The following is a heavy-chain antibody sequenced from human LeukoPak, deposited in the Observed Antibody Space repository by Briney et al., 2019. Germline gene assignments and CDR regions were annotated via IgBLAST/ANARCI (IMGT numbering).Heavy chain of an antibody. Sequence: PGGSLKLSCAASGFTFSDYEMDWVRQAPGKGLEWISYISSRGGTMYYADSVKGRFTISRDNTKNSLYLQMSSLRAEDTAVYYCARELPSHSSGFDAFHIWGQGTPLTVSS. CDR3: ARELPSHSSGFDAFHI. D-gene: IGHD3-22*01. CDR1: GFTFSDYE. J-gene: IGHJ3*02. CDR2: ISSRGGTM. V-gene: IGHV3-48*03.